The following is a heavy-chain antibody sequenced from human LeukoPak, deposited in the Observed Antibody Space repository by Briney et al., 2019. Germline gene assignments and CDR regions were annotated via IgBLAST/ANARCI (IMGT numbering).Heavy chain of an antibody. D-gene: IGHD5-24*01. Sequence: AASVKVSCKASGYTFTGYYMHWVRQAPGQGLEWMGWINPNSGGTNYAQKFQGRVTMTRDTSISTAYMELSRLRSDDTAVYYCARGFWDGYNYAPGPSDYWGQGTLVTVSS. J-gene: IGHJ4*02. CDR2: INPNSGGT. CDR1: GYTFTGYY. V-gene: IGHV1-2*02. CDR3: ARGFWDGYNYAPGPSDY.